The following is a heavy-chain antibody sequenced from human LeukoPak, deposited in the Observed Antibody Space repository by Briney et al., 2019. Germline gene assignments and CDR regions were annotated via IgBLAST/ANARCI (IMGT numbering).Heavy chain of an antibody. V-gene: IGHV4-59*01. D-gene: IGHD2-15*01. CDR1: GGSISGYH. CDR2: IHYGGTT. Sequence: PSETLSLTCTVSGGSISGYHWTWIRQPPGKGLEWIGYIHYGGTTNYSPSLKSRVTISLDTSKNQFSLDLRSVTAADTAVYYCARGRWYFDYWGPGSLVTVSS. J-gene: IGHJ4*02. CDR3: ARGRWYFDY.